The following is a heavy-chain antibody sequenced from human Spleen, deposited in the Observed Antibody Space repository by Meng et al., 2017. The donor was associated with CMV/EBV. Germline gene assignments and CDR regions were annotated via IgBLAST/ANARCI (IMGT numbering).Heavy chain of an antibody. CDR2: ISHTGST. D-gene: IGHD2-2*01. V-gene: IGHV4-4*02. J-gene: IGHJ6*02. Sequence: SIRSANWWIWVRQPPGEGLEWIGEISHTGSTNYNPSLKSRVTISVDESKNQFSLKLTSVTAADTAVYYCARDLRPAANYYYYYGMDVWGQGTMVTVSS. CDR3: ARDLRPAANYYYYYGMDV. CDR1: SIRSANW.